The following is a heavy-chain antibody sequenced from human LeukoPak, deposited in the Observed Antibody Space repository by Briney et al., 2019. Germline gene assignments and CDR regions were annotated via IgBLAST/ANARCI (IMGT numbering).Heavy chain of an antibody. Sequence: PGGSLRLSCAASGFTLSSYAMSWVRQAPGKGLEWVSLISGNAGSTYYADSVKGRFTISRDITKNTLFLQMNSLSAEDTAVYYCATSPSAGYWGQGTLVTVSS. V-gene: IGHV3-23*01. CDR1: GFTLSSYA. J-gene: IGHJ4*02. CDR3: ATSPSAGY. CDR2: ISGNAGST.